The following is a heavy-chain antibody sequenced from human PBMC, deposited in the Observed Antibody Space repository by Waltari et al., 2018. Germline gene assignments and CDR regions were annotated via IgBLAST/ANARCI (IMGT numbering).Heavy chain of an antibody. CDR3: AVGIAVAGTDWFDP. CDR2: TIPSLGIA. V-gene: IGHV1-69*02. J-gene: IGHJ5*02. Sequence: QVKRVQSGAEVKKPGSSVKVSCKASGGTFSGYTISRVRQAPGQGLEWMGRTIPSLGIANYAPKFQVRVTITADKSTSTAYMELGSLRSEDTAVYYCAVGIAVAGTDWFDPWGQGTLVTVSS. CDR1: GGTFSGYT. D-gene: IGHD6-19*01.